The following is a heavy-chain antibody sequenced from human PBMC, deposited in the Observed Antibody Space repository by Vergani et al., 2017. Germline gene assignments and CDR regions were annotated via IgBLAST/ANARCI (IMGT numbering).Heavy chain of an antibody. CDR1: GGSISSYY. V-gene: IGHV4-59*01. Sequence: QVQLQESGPGLVKPSETLSLTCTVSGGSISSYYWSWIRQPPGKGLEWIGYIYYSGSTNYNPSLKSRVTISVDTSQNQFSLKLSSVTAADTAVYYRASGGNGPVDYWGQGTLVTVSS. CDR2: IYYSGST. D-gene: IGHD3-16*01. J-gene: IGHJ4*02. CDR3: ASGGNGPVDY.